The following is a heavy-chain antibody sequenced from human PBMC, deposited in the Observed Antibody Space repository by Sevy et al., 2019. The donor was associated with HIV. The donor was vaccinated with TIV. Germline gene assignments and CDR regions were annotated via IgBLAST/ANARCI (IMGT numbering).Heavy chain of an antibody. V-gene: IGHV3-30*18. J-gene: IGHJ6*02. Sequence: GGSLRLSCAASGFTFSSYGMHWVRQAPGKGLEWVAVISYDGSNKYYADSVKGRFTISRDNSKNRLYLQMNSLRAEETAGYYCAKDRGYCSGGSCPRDYYYYGMDVWGQGTTVTVSS. CDR1: GFTFSSYG. CDR2: ISYDGSNK. D-gene: IGHD2-15*01. CDR3: AKDRGYCSGGSCPRDYYYYGMDV.